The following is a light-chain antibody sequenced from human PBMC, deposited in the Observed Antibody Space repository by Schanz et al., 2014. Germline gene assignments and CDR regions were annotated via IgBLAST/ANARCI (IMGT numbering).Light chain of an antibody. CDR3: TSYAGSNQVV. Sequence: QSALTQPASVSGSPGQSITISCTGTSSDVGAYDYVSWYQQHPGKVPKLIIYEVNKRPSGVPDRFSASKSGNTASLTVSGLQADDEADYYCTSYAGSNQVVFGGGTKLTVL. CDR2: EVN. J-gene: IGLJ2*01. V-gene: IGLV2-8*01. CDR1: SSDVGAYDY.